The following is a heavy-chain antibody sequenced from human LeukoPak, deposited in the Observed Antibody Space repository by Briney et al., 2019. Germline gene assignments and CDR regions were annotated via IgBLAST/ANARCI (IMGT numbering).Heavy chain of an antibody. CDR2: IIPISGTA. D-gene: IGHD6-6*01. J-gene: IGHJ4*02. V-gene: IGHV1-69*13. CDR1: GGTFSSYA. Sequence: GASVKVSCKASGGTFSSYAISWVRQAPGQGLEWMGRIIPISGTANYAQKFQGRVTITADESTSTAYMELSSLRSEDTAVYYCARTLEYSSSHWGQGTLVTVSS. CDR3: ARTLEYSSSH.